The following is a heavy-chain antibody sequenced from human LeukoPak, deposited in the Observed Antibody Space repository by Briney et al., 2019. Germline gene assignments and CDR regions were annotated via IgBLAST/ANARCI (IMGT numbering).Heavy chain of an antibody. V-gene: IGHV3-7*01. J-gene: IGHJ3*02. Sequence: GGSLRLSCAASGFTFSSYWMSWVRQAPGKGLEWVANINQDGSEKYYVDSVKGRFTISRDNAKNSLYLQMNSLRAEDTAVYYCARVYGDYREDVFDIWGQGTMVTVSS. CDR3: ARVYGDYREDVFDI. CDR1: GFTFSSYW. D-gene: IGHD4-17*01. CDR2: INQDGSEK.